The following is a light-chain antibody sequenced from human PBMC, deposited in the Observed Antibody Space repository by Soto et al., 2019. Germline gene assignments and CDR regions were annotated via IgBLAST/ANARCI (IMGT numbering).Light chain of an antibody. CDR1: ISDVGSYDL. J-gene: IGLJ2*01. CDR2: EDY. V-gene: IGLV2-23*01. Sequence: QSVLTQPASVSGSPGQSITISCTGTISDVGSYDLVSWYQQYPGKAPKLMIYEDYNRPSGVSNRFSGSKSGTTASLTISGLQAEDEADYYCFSYAGSNTVILGGGTKVTVL. CDR3: FSYAGSNTVI.